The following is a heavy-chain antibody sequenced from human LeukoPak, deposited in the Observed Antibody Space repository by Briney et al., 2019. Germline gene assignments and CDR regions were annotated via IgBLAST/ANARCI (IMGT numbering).Heavy chain of an antibody. J-gene: IGHJ4*02. CDR1: GYTFTSYG. D-gene: IGHD6-13*01. Sequence: ASVKVSCKASGYTFTSYGISWVRQAPGQGLEWMGWISAYNGNTNYAQKLQGRVTMTTDTSTSTAYMELRSLRSDDTAVYYCARVLAADGQTYFDYWGQGTLVTVSS. CDR2: ISAYNGNT. CDR3: ARVLAADGQTYFDY. V-gene: IGHV1-18*01.